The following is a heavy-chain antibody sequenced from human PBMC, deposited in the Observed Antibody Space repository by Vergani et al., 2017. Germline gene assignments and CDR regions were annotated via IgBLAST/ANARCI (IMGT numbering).Heavy chain of an antibody. Sequence: EVQLLESGGGLVQPGGSLRLSCAASGFTFSSYAMSWVRQAPGKGLGWVSAISGSGGSTYYADSVKGRFTISRDNSKNTLYLQMNSLRAEDTAVYYCAKISSSQSWYFDYWGQGTLVTVSS. J-gene: IGHJ4*02. V-gene: IGHV3-23*01. CDR1: GFTFSSYA. CDR3: AKISSSQSWYFDY. CDR2: ISGSGGST. D-gene: IGHD6-6*01.